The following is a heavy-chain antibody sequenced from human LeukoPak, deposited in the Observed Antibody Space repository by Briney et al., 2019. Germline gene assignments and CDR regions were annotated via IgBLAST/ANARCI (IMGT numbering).Heavy chain of an antibody. D-gene: IGHD6-13*01. V-gene: IGHV3-21*01. CDR3: ARVGAAGFVFDY. CDR1: GFTFSSYS. CDR2: IGSSSSYI. Sequence: PGGSLRLSCAASGFTFSSYSMNWVRQAPGKGLEWVSSIGSSSSYIYYADSVKGRLTISRDNAKSSLYLQMNSLRAEDTAVYYCARVGAAGFVFDYWGQGTLVTVSS. J-gene: IGHJ4*02.